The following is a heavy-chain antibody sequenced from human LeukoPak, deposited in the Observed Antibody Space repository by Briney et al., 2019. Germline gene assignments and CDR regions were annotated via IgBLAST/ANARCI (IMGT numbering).Heavy chain of an antibody. V-gene: IGHV1-18*04. CDR1: GYTFTGYY. Sequence: ASVKVSCKASGYTFTGYYTHWVRQAPGQGLEWMGWISAYNGNTVYAQKLQGRVTMTTDTSTSTAYMELRTLRSDDTAVYYCARDMGGPVAGPAYWGQGTLVTVSS. CDR2: ISAYNGNT. CDR3: ARDMGGPVAGPAY. J-gene: IGHJ4*02. D-gene: IGHD6-19*01.